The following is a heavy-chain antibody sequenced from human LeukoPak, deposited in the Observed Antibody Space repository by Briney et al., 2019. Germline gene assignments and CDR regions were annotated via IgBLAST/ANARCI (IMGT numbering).Heavy chain of an antibody. Sequence: ASVKVSCKASGYTFTSHAMNWVRQAPGQGLEWRGWINTNTGNPTYAQAFTGRFVFSLDTSVSMAYLQISSLKAEDTAVYYCARQGPGYCSSTSCYGVGYWGQGTLVTVSS. V-gene: IGHV7-4-1*04. CDR2: INTNTGNP. CDR1: GYTFTSHA. CDR3: ARQGPGYCSSTSCYGVGY. J-gene: IGHJ4*02. D-gene: IGHD2-2*01.